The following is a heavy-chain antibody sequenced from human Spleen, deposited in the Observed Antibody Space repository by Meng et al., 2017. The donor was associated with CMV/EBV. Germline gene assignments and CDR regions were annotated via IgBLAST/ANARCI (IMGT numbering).Heavy chain of an antibody. D-gene: IGHD4-23*01. Sequence: GESLKISCKGSGFSFSSYWIGWARQMPGKGLEWMGIIYPHDSETRYSPSFQGQVTISADKSISTAYLQWSSLMASDTAMYYCARTRLTMVVKAHYYYGMDVWGQGTTVTVSS. CDR1: GFSFSSYW. CDR3: ARTRLTMVVKAHYYYGMDV. V-gene: IGHV5-51*01. J-gene: IGHJ6*02. CDR2: IYPHDSET.